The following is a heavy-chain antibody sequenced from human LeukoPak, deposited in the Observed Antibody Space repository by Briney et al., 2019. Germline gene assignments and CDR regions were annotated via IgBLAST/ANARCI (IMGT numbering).Heavy chain of an antibody. CDR2: INYSGST. J-gene: IGHJ4*02. V-gene: IGHV4-34*01. CDR1: GGSFSGYY. CDR3: ARSEIQLTYYYDSSGYYYFDY. Sequence: PSETLSLTCAVYGGSFSGYYWSWIRQPPGKGLEWIGEINYSGSTNYNPSPKSRVTISVDTSKNQFSLKLSSVTAADTAVYYCARSEIQLTYYYDSSGYYYFDYWGQGTLVTVSS. D-gene: IGHD3-22*01.